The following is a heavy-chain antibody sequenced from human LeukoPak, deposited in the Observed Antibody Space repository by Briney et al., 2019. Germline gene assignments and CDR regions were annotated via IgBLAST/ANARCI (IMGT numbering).Heavy chain of an antibody. D-gene: IGHD3-10*01. J-gene: IGHJ4*02. V-gene: IGHV3-23*01. CDR3: ATRGITMVPFDY. CDR2: VTRGGGDT. Sequence: GGSLRLSCAASGFTFSTYAMSWVRQAPGKGLEWVSTVTRGGGDTYYADSVKGRFTISRDNSKNTLYLQMNSLRAEDTAVYHCATRGITMVPFDYWGQGTLVTVSS. CDR1: GFTFSTYA.